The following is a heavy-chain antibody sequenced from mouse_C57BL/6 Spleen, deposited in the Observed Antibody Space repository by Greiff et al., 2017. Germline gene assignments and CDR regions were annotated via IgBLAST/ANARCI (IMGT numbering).Heavy chain of an antibody. CDR3: ARDDYGYAMDY. D-gene: IGHD2-4*01. CDR2: IYPGDGDT. Sequence: QVQLQQSGAELVKPGASVKISCKASGYAFSSYWMTWVKPRPGKGLEWIGQIYPGDGDTNYNGKVKGKATLTAYKSSSTAYMQLSSLTSEDYAVYFCARDDYGYAMDYWGQGTSVTVSS. V-gene: IGHV1-80*01. J-gene: IGHJ4*01. CDR1: GYAFSSYW.